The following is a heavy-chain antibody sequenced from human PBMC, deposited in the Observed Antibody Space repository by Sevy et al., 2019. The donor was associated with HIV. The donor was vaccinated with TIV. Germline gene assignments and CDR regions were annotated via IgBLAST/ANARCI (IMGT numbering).Heavy chain of an antibody. D-gene: IGHD2-15*01. J-gene: IGHJ6*03. V-gene: IGHV3-21*01. CDR1: GFTFSSYS. CDR2: ISSSSSYI. Sequence: GGSLRLSCAASGFTFSSYSMNWVRQAPGKGLEWVSSISSSSSYIYYAYSVKGRFTISRDNAKNSPYLQMNSLRAEDTAVYYCAREYCSGGSCSDYYYYYMDVWGKWTTVTVSS. CDR3: AREYCSGGSCSDYYYYYMDV.